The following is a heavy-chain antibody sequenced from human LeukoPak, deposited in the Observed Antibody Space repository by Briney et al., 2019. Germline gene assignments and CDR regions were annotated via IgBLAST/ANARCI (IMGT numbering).Heavy chain of an antibody. J-gene: IGHJ6*04. V-gene: IGHV3-7*03. CDR1: GFTFRAHW. Sequence: GSLRLSCTASGFTFRAHWMTWVRQAPGKGLEWVANINHDGTEKNSIDSVKGRFTISRDNTKNSLYLQMNSLGAEDAAVYFCARDGYTYAMDVWGKGTTVTVSS. CDR3: ARDGYTYAMDV. D-gene: IGHD2-2*02. CDR2: INHDGTEK.